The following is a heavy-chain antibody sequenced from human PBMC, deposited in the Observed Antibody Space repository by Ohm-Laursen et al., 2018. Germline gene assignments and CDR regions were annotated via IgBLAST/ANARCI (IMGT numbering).Heavy chain of an antibody. J-gene: IGHJ4*02. V-gene: IGHV4-4*07. D-gene: IGHD6-19*01. CDR3: ARDQGAVVGY. CDR2: IYIAGNT. CDR1: GASISSLY. Sequence: GTLSLTCTVSGASISSLYWSWIRQPAGKGLEGIGRIYIAGNTNYNPSLKSRVTLSLDTSKNQCSLKLASDTAADTAMYYCARDQGAVVGYWGQGTLVTVSS.